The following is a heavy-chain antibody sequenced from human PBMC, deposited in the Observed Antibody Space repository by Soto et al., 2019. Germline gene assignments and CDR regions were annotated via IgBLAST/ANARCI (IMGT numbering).Heavy chain of an antibody. CDR1: GDSIKHYY. Sequence: SETLSLTCTVSGDSIKHYYWSWIRQPPGARLEWIGYIYYTGSTTYNPSLESRVTMSVDTSKNQFSLKLSSVNAADTAVYYCAKYRRTEEEVFTLVPWGRGTLVTVSS. CDR2: IYYTGST. J-gene: IGHJ5*02. D-gene: IGHD2-2*01. V-gene: IGHV4-59*01. CDR3: AKYRRTEEEVFTLVP.